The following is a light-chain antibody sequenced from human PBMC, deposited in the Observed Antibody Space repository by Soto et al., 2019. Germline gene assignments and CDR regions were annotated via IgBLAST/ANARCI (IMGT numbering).Light chain of an antibody. CDR2: DAS. CDR3: QQYETFSGT. V-gene: IGKV3D-15*01. CDR1: QSVGSN. Sequence: EIVMTQSPVTLSVSPGERATLYCRASQSVGSNLAWYQQKPGQAPRLLIYDASNRATGIPARFSGSGSGTKFTLTIASLQPDDFATYYCQQYETFSGTFGPGTKVDIK. J-gene: IGKJ1*01.